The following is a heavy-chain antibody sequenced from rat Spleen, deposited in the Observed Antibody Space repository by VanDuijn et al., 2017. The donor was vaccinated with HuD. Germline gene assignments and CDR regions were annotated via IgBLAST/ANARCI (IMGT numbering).Heavy chain of an antibody. CDR2: MRYDGDT. D-gene: IGHD5-1*01. CDR1: GFSLTGNN. V-gene: IGHV2S30*01. CDR3: TRSTNWELGVMDA. J-gene: IGHJ4*01. Sequence: VQLKESGPGLVQPSQTLSLTCTVSGFSLTGNNVYWVRQPPGTGLEWMGRMRYDGDTYYNSALKSRLSISRDTSKNQVFLKLNSLQTDDTAIYFCTRSTNWELGVMDAWGQGASVTVSS.